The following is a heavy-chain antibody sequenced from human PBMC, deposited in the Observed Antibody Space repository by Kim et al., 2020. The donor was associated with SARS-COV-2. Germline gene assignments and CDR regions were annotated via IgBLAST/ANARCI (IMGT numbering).Heavy chain of an antibody. CDR2: INSDESST. D-gene: IGHD6-13*01. CDR3: AREELRSIAAAGSFS. V-gene: IGHV3-74*01. CDR1: GFTFSSYW. Sequence: GGSLRLSCAASGFTFSSYWMHWVRQAPGKGLVWVSRINSDESSTSYVDSVKGRFTISRDNAKNTLYLQMNSLRAEDAAVYYCAREELRSIAAAGSFSWGQGALGSVSS. J-gene: IGHJ4*02.